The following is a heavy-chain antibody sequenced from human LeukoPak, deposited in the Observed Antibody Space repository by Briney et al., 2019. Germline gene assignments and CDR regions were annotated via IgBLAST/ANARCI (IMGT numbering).Heavy chain of an antibody. Sequence: ASVKVSCNVSGYTFTGYYMHWVRQAPGQGLEWMGWINPNSGGTNYAQKFQGRVTMTRDTSISTAYMELSRLRSDDTAVYYCARTRQPSPHFDYWGQGTLVTVSS. J-gene: IGHJ4*02. CDR3: ARTRQPSPHFDY. CDR1: GYTFTGYY. V-gene: IGHV1-2*02. CDR2: INPNSGGT. D-gene: IGHD5-18*01.